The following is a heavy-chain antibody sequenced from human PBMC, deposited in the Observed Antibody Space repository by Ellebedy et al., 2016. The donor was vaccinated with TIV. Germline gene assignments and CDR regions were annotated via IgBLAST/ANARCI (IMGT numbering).Heavy chain of an antibody. CDR1: GGSISSSSYC. Sequence: SETLSLTCTVSGGSISSSSYCWGWIRQPPGKGLEWIGTFYYSGSTYYNPSLKSRVTISVDTPKNQFSLKLSSVTAADTAVYYCARDDCSGGSCYHYWGQGTLVTVSS. D-gene: IGHD2-15*01. J-gene: IGHJ4*02. CDR3: ARDDCSGGSCYHY. V-gene: IGHV4-39*07. CDR2: FYYSGST.